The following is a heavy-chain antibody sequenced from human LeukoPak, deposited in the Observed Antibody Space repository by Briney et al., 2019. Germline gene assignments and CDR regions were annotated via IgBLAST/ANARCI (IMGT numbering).Heavy chain of an antibody. J-gene: IGHJ4*02. CDR3: ARGEHSVDS. V-gene: IGHV4-4*07. Sequence: SETLSLTCTVSGGTIRSHYWNWLRQPAGKGLEWIGRIYSSGYTNDNPFLKSRITMSVDMSKNQFSLRLNSVTAADTAVYYCARGEHSVDSWGQGMLVTVSS. D-gene: IGHD1/OR15-1a*01. CDR1: GGTIRSHY. CDR2: IYSSGYT.